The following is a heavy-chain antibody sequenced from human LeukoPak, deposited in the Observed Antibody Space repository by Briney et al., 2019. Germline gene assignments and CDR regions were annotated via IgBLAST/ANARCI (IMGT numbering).Heavy chain of an antibody. Sequence: GSLRLSCAASGFTFSSYAMSWVRQAPGKGLEWVSAISGSGGSTYYADSAKGRFTISRDNSKNTLYLQMNSLRAEDTAVYYCGSYGDKYYFDYWGQGTLVTVSS. CDR3: GSYGDKYYFDY. V-gene: IGHV3-23*01. D-gene: IGHD4-17*01. CDR1: GFTFSSYA. CDR2: ISGSGGST. J-gene: IGHJ4*02.